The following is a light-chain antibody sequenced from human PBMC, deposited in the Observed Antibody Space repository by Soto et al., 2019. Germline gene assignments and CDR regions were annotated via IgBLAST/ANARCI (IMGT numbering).Light chain of an antibody. V-gene: IGLV2-11*01. Sequence: QSALTQPRSVSGSPGQSVTISCTGTSSDVGGYNYVSWYQQHPGKAPKLMIYDVSKRPSGVPGRFAGSKSGNTSSPTISGLQAEDEADYYCCSYAGSYTFVFGTGTKLTVL. CDR3: CSYAGSYTFV. J-gene: IGLJ1*01. CDR2: DVS. CDR1: SSDVGGYNY.